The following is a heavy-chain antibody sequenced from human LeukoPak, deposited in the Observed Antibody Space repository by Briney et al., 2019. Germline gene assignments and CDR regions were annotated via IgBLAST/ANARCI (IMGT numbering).Heavy chain of an antibody. D-gene: IGHD1-14*01. CDR1: GFTVSDNY. J-gene: IGHJ4*02. Sequence: PGGSLRLSCAASGFTVSDNYMSWVRQAPGKGLEWVSVIYSDGSTYYADSVKGRFTISRDNAKNSLYLQMNSLRAEDTAVYYCARGTLNIPGEHGAFDYWGQGTLVTVSS. V-gene: IGHV3-66*01. CDR3: ARGTLNIPGEHGAFDY. CDR2: IYSDGST.